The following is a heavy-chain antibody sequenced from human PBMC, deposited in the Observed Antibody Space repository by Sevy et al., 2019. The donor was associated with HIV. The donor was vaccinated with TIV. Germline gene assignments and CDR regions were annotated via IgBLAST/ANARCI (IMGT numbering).Heavy chain of an antibody. CDR3: AKGGLGYDILTGYYGAFDY. D-gene: IGHD3-9*01. Sequence: GGSLRLSCAASGFTFDDYAMHWVRQAPGKGLEWVSGISWNSGSIGYVDSVKGRFTISRDNAKNSLYLQMNSLRAEDTALYYCAKGGLGYDILTGYYGAFDYWGQGTLVTVSS. CDR1: GFTFDDYA. V-gene: IGHV3-9*01. J-gene: IGHJ4*02. CDR2: ISWNSGSI.